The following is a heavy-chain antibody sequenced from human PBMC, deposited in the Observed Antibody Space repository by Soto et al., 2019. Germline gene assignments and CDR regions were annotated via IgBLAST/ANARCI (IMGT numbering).Heavy chain of an antibody. CDR3: TRGHYSNPL. CDR1: GFTFSTFW. J-gene: IGHJ4*02. Sequence: EAHQVESGGGLVQPGGSLRLSCAASGFTFSTFWMSWVRQAPGKGLEWVAKINHDGSETYYGDSVKGRFTIYRDNGKNSLYFQMNRLRVEDTAAYYCTRGHYSNPLGGQGTLVTVS. V-gene: IGHV3-7*01. CDR2: INHDGSET. D-gene: IGHD4-4*01.